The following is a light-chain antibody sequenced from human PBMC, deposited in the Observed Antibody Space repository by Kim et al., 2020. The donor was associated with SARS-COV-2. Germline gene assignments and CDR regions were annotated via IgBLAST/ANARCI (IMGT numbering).Light chain of an antibody. Sequence: QSALTQPASVSGSPGQTITISCTGTSSDVGAYNYVCWYQQPPGKTHNLMYYEDSHRPAGVSDRFSGSKSGNTASLTISGLRADDEADYYCNSYTRRKTLVFGGGTQLTVL. V-gene: IGLV2-14*01. CDR2: EDS. CDR3: NSYTRRKTLV. J-gene: IGLJ2*01. CDR1: SSDVGAYNY.